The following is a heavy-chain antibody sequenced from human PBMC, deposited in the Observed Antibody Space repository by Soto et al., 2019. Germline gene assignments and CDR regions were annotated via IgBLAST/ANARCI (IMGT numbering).Heavy chain of an antibody. V-gene: IGHV3-53*01. J-gene: IGHJ6*02. Sequence: PGGSLRLSCAASGFTVSSNYMSWVRQAPGKGLEWVSVIYSGGSTYYADSVKGRFTISRDNSKNTLYLQMNSLRAEDTAVYYCARDPGAITIYDHGMDVWGQGTTVTVSS. CDR3: ARDPGAITIYDHGMDV. CDR2: IYSGGST. D-gene: IGHD3-9*01. CDR1: GFTVSSNY.